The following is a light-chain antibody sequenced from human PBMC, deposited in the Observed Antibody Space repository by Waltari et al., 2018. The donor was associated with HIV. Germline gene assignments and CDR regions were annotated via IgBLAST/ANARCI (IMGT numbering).Light chain of an antibody. Sequence: PGQSITISCTGTSSDVGGYNYVSWYQQHPGKAPKLMIYDVSYRPSGVSNRFSGSKSGNTASLTISGLQAEDEADYYCSSYTSSSTLYVVFGGVTKLTVL. CDR1: SSDVGGYNY. V-gene: IGLV2-14*04. CDR2: DVS. CDR3: SSYTSSSTLYVV. J-gene: IGLJ2*01.